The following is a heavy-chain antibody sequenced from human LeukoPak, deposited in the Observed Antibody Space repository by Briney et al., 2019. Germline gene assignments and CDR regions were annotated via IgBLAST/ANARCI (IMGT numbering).Heavy chain of an antibody. Sequence: GRSLRLSCAASGFTFSSYGMHWVRQAPGKGLEWVAVISYDGSNKYYADSVKGRFTISRDNSKNTLYLQMNSLRAEDTAVYYCAKTAVAGTSVYFDYWGQGTLVTVFS. J-gene: IGHJ4*02. CDR1: GFTFSSYG. V-gene: IGHV3-30*18. D-gene: IGHD6-19*01. CDR2: ISYDGSNK. CDR3: AKTAVAGTSVYFDY.